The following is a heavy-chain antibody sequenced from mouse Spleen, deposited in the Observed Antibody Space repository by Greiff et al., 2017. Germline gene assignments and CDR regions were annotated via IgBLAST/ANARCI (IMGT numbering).Heavy chain of an antibody. CDR3: ARDGGDGYYWYFDV. Sequence: EVMLVESEGGLVQPGSSMKLSCTASGFTFSDYYMAWVRQVPEKGLEWVANINYDGSSTYYLDSLKSRFIISRDNAKNILYLQMSSLKSEDTATYYCARDGGDGYYWYFDVWGTGTTVTVSS. CDR2: INYDGSST. CDR1: GFTFSDYY. D-gene: IGHD2-3*01. V-gene: IGHV5-16*01. J-gene: IGHJ1*03.